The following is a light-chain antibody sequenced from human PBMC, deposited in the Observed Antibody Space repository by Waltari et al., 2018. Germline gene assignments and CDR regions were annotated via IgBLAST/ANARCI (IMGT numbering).Light chain of an antibody. CDR2: RAS. CDR1: QSISNY. V-gene: IGKV1-5*03. Sequence: DIQITQSPSSLSASMGDRVTITCRASQSISNYLAWYQQKPGKAPILLIHRASTLKSGVPRRFSGGRSGTQFTLAISSLQPADFATYYYQQYNTYSSFGQGTKLEIK. J-gene: IGKJ2*01. CDR3: QQYNTYSS.